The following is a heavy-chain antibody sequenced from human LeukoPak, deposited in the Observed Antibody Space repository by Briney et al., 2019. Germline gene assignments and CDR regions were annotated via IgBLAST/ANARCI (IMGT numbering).Heavy chain of an antibody. CDR3: ARLRGYYYDSSGYTAY. D-gene: IGHD3-22*01. CDR2: IYPGDSDT. V-gene: IGHV5-51*01. J-gene: IGHJ4*02. Sequence: GESLKISCKGSGYSFTSYWIGWVRQMPGKGLEWMGIIYPGDSDTRYSPSFQGQVTISADKSISTAYLQWSSLKASDTAMYYCARLRGYYYDSSGYTAYWGQGTLVTVSS. CDR1: GYSFTSYW.